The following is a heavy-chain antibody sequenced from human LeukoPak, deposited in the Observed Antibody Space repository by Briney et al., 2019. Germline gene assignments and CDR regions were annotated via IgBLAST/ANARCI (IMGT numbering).Heavy chain of an antibody. J-gene: IGHJ4*02. CDR3: ASGDYYDSSALGQY. Sequence: SVKVSCKASGGTFSSYAISWVRQAPGQGLEWMGRIIRILDITNYAQKFQGRITITADKSTSTAYMELSSLRSEDTAVYYCASGDYYDSSALGQYWGQGTLVTVSS. CDR1: GGTFSSYA. V-gene: IGHV1-69*04. D-gene: IGHD3-22*01. CDR2: IIRILDIT.